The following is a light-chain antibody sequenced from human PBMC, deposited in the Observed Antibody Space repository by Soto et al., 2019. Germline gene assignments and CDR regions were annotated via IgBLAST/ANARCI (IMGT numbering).Light chain of an antibody. V-gene: IGKV1-39*01. CDR2: AAS. CDR3: QQSYSTPVD. Sequence: DLQMTQSPSSLSASVGDRVTITCRASQSIGSYLNWYQHKPGKAPRLLIYAASSLQSGVPSRFSGSGSGTDFTLTISSLQPEDSAAYYCQQSYSTPVDFGQGTKLEIK. J-gene: IGKJ2*01. CDR1: QSIGSY.